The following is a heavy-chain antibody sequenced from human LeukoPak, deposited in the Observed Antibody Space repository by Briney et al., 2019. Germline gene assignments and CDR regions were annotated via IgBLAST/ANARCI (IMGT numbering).Heavy chain of an antibody. CDR2: IYTSGST. J-gene: IGHJ3*02. D-gene: IGHD3-22*01. CDR3: ARLPTYYYDSSGYSHAFDI. CDR1: GGSISSGSYY. V-gene: IGHV4-61*02. Sequence: SETLSLTCTVSGGSISSGSYYWSWIRQPAGKGLEWIGRIYTSGSTNYNPSLKSRVTISVDTSKNQFSLKLSSVTAADTAVYYCARLPTYYYDSSGYSHAFDIWGQGTIVTVSS.